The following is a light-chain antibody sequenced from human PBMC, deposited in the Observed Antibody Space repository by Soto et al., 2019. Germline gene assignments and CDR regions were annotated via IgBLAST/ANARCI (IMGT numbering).Light chain of an antibody. CDR3: QQYVDTSIT. V-gene: IGKV3-20*01. Sequence: EITLTQSPDTLSLSPGERATLSCRSSQDVINSYLAWYQQKPGQAHSLLIYGASSRATGIPDRFSGSGSGTTFTLTISRLEPEDFAVYYCQQYVDTSITFGQGTRLQIK. CDR2: GAS. J-gene: IGKJ5*01. CDR1: QDVINSY.